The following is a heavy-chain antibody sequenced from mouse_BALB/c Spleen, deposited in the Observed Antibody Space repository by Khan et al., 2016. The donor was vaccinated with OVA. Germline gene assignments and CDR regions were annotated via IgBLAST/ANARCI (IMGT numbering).Heavy chain of an antibody. CDR1: GYTFTTAG. V-gene: IGHV9-4*02. J-gene: IGHJ4*01. D-gene: IGHD2-14*01. CDR2: INTHSGVP. CDR3: ARGGAAYYRNDGGAMEY. Sequence: QIQLVQSGPELKKPGETVRISYKASGYTFTTAGMQWVQKMPGKGLKWIGWINTHSGVPKYAEDFKGRFAFSLETSASTAYLQITNLKNEDTATYFCARGGAAYYRNDGGAMEYGGQGTSVTVSS.